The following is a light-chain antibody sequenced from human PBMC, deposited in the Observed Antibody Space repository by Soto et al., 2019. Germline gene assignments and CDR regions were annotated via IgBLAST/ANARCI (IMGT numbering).Light chain of an antibody. CDR3: QSYDSSLSSWV. V-gene: IGLV1-40*01. CDR2: GNS. CDR1: SYNIGAGYD. Sequence: QPVLTQPPSVSGAPGQRVTISCTGSSYNIGAGYDVHWYHHLPGTAPKLLIYGNSNRPSGVPDRFSGSKSGTSASLAITGLQAEDEADYYCQSYDSSLSSWVFGGGTKVTVL. J-gene: IGLJ3*02.